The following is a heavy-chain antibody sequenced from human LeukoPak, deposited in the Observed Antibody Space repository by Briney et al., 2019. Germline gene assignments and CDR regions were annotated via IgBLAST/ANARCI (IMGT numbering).Heavy chain of an antibody. CDR1: GGSISSYY. CDR3: ASSRDGYNYGWDY. CDR2: IYYSGST. Sequence: PSETLSLTCTVSGGSISSYYWSWIRQPPGKGLEWIGYIYYSGSTNYNPSLKSRVTISVDTSKNQFSLKPSSVTAADTAVYYCASSRDGYNYGWDYWGQGTLVTVSS. D-gene: IGHD5-12*01. J-gene: IGHJ4*02. V-gene: IGHV4-59*01.